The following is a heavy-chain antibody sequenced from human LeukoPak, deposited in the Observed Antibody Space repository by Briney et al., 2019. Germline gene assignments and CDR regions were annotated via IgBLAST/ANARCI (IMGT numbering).Heavy chain of an antibody. V-gene: IGHV1-18*01. D-gene: IGHD3-16*01. J-gene: IGHJ4*02. CDR1: GYTFTSYG. CDR2: ISTYNGDT. CDR3: AREGLGELTLDY. Sequence: ASVKVSCKASGYTFTSYGISWVRQTPGQGLEWMGWISTYNGDTNYAQKLQGRVTMTTDTSTNTAYMELRSLRSDDTAVYYCAREGLGELTLDYWGQGTLVTVSS.